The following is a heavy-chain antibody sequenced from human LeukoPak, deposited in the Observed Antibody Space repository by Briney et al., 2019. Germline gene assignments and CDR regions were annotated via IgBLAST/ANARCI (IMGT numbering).Heavy chain of an antibody. V-gene: IGHV1-69*04. CDR2: IIPILGIA. CDR1: GGTFSSYA. J-gene: IGHJ4*02. Sequence: SVKVSCKASGGTFSSYAISWVRQAPGQGLEWMGRIIPILGIANYAQKFQGRVTITADKSTSTAYMELSSLRSEDTAVYYCARQYYYDSSGYDYWGQGTLVTVSS. CDR3: ARQYYYDSSGYDY. D-gene: IGHD3-22*01.